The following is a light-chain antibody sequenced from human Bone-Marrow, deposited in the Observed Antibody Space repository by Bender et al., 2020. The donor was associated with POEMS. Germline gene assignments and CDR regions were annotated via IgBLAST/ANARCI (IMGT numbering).Light chain of an antibody. CDR3: SSYTTGTTFV. CDR1: SGDVGGYEY. J-gene: IGLJ1*01. CDR2: DVS. Sequence: QSALTQPASVSGSPGQSITVSCTGTSGDVGGYEYVSWYQHHPGKAPKLLIYDVSDRPSGVSSRFSGSKSGNTAFLTISGLLAEDEADYYCSSYTTGTTFVFGTGTMVTVL. V-gene: IGLV2-14*03.